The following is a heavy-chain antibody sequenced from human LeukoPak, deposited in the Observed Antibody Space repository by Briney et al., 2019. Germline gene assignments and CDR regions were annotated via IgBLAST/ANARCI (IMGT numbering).Heavy chain of an antibody. J-gene: IGHJ4*02. CDR3: ARAELPHY. D-gene: IGHD4-23*01. CDR2: THDSGNS. V-gene: IGHV4-59*13. CDR1: GGSITNNY. Sequence: SETLSLTCTVSGGSITNNYWAWTRQPPGKGLEWIGYTHDSGNSNYNPSLRSRVTMSIDTSKNQFSLKLTSVTAADTAVYYCARAELPHYWGQGTLVTVSS.